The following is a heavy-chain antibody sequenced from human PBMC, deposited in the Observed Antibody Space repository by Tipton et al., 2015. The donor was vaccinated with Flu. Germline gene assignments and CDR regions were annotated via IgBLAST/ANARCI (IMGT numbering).Heavy chain of an antibody. CDR3: ARDPLRSYYHYGMDV. J-gene: IGHJ6*02. CDR2: IWYDGTNK. CDR1: GFTFSSFG. V-gene: IGHV3-33*01. Sequence: SLRLSCAASGFTFSSFGMHWVRQAPGKGLEWVAVIWYDGTNKYYADSVKGRFTISRDDFKNTLYLQLNSLRAEDTAVYFCARDPLRSYYHYGMDVWGQGTTVTVSS. D-gene: IGHD2-15*01.